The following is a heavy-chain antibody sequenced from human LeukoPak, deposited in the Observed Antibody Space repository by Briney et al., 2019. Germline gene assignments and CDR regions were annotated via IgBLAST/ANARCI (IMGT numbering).Heavy chain of an antibody. Sequence: GGSLRLSCAASGFTFDDHTMHWVRQAPGKGLEWVSLISWDGGVTKYAGSVKGRFTIPRDNTKKSLYLQMNSLRTEDTALYYCAKSDHRGDGFNYDYWGQGTLVTVSS. J-gene: IGHJ4*02. CDR2: ISWDGGVT. D-gene: IGHD5-24*01. CDR3: AKSDHRGDGFNYDY. V-gene: IGHV3-43*01. CDR1: GFTFDDHT.